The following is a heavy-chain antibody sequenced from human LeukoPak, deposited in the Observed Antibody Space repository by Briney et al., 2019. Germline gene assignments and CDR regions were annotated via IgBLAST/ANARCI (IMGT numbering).Heavy chain of an antibody. D-gene: IGHD1-26*01. J-gene: IGHJ4*02. CDR2: IYYISNT. V-gene: IGHV4-61*08. CDR1: GASVGSAGYY. Sequence: EASGTLSLTRTVSGASVGSAGYYWSWIRQPPGGGLEWIGYIYYISNTNYNPSLKSRVTMSVDPSKNQFSLKLNSVTAADTAVYYCARTQSQSGSYRYYFGYWGQGTLVTVSS. CDR3: ARTQSQSGSYRYYFGY.